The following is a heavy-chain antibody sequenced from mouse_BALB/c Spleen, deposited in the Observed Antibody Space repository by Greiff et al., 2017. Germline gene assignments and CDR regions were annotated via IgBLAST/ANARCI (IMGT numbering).Heavy chain of an antibody. CDR2: ISSGSSTI. CDR1: GFTFSSFG. CDR3: ARSPLGSSSWFAY. J-gene: IGHJ3*01. V-gene: IGHV5-17*02. D-gene: IGHD1-1*01. Sequence: EVQRVESGGGLVQPGGSRKLSCAASGFTFSSFGMHWVRQAPEKGLEWVAYISSGSSTIYYADTVKGRFTISRDNPKNTLFLQMTSLRSEDTAMYYCARSPLGSSSWFAYWGQGTLVTVSA.